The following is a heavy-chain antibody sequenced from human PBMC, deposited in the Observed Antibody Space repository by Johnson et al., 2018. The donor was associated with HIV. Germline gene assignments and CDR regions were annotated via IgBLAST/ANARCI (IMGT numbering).Heavy chain of an antibody. V-gene: IGHV3-30-3*01. Sequence: QVQLVESGGGVVQPGRSLRLSCAASGFTFSSYAMHWVRQAPGKGLEWVAVISYAGSNKYYADSVKGRFTISRDNSKNTLYLQLNSLRAEDTAVYYCARDSLAHEAFDIWGQGTMVTVSS. CDR3: ARDSLAHEAFDI. CDR1: GFTFSSYA. J-gene: IGHJ3*02. CDR2: ISYAGSNK.